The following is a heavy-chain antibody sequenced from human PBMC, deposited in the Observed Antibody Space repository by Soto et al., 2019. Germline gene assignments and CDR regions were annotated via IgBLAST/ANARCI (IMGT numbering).Heavy chain of an antibody. CDR2: IIPILGIA. D-gene: IGHD3-10*01. V-gene: IGHV1-69*04. CDR3: ARDYYGSEYYGYGMDV. Sequence: GASVKVSCKASGGTFSSYTISWVRQAPGQGLEWMGRIIPILGIANYAQKFQGRVTITADKSTSTAYMELSSLRSEDTAVYYCARDYYGSEYYGYGMDVWGQGTTVTVSS. CDR1: GGTFSSYT. J-gene: IGHJ6*02.